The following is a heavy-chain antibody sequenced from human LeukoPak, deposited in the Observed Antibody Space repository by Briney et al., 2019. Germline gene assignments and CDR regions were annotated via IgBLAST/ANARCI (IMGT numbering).Heavy chain of an antibody. CDR2: IYYSGST. CDR3: ARDITMIRY. D-gene: IGHD3-22*01. V-gene: IGHV4-59*01. J-gene: IGHJ4*02. Sequence: SETLSLTCTVSGGSISNYYWSWIRQPPGKGLEWIGYIYYSGSTNYNPSLKSRVTISVDTSKNQFSLKLSSVTAADTAVYYCARDITMIRYWGQGTLVTVSS. CDR1: GGSISNYY.